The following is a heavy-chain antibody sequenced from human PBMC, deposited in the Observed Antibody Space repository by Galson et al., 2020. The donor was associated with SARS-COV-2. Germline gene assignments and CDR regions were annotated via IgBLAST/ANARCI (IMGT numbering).Heavy chain of an antibody. D-gene: IGHD2-2*01. V-gene: IGHV3-30*18. CDR2: ISYDGSNK. Sequence: MHWVRQAPGKGLEWVAVISYDGSNKYYADSVKGRFTISRDNSKNTLYLQMNSLRAEDTAVYYCAKEGIDCSSTSCYEGWVYYYYGMDVWGQGTTVTVTS. J-gene: IGHJ6*02. CDR3: AKEGIDCSSTSCYEGWVYYYYGMDV.